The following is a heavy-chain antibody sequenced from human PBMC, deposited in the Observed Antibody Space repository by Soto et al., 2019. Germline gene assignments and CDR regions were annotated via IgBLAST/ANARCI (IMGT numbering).Heavy chain of an antibody. Sequence: ASVKVSCKASGYTFTGYYMHWVRQAPGQGLEWMGWINPNSGGTNYADSVRGRFTISRDNGKNSLYLQMNSLRVEDTALYYCAKEAENSGGYRPYGMDVWGQGTTVTVSS. CDR3: AKEAENSGGYRPYGMDV. CDR1: GYTFTGYY. V-gene: IGHV1-2*02. D-gene: IGHD1-26*01. CDR2: INPNSGGT. J-gene: IGHJ6*02.